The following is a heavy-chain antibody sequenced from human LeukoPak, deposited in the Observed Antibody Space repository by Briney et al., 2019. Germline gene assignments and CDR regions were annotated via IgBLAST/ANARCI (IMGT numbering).Heavy chain of an antibody. V-gene: IGHV1-69*05. CDR1: GGTSSSYA. CDR2: IIPIFGTA. J-gene: IGHJ4*02. CDR3: ARAAYCGGDCYPFPYYFDY. D-gene: IGHD2-21*02. Sequence: SVKVSCKASGGTSSSYAISWVRQAPGQGLEWMGGIIPIFGTANYAQKFQGRVTITTDESTSTAYMELSSLRSEDTAVYYCARAAYCGGDCYPFPYYFDYWGQGTLVTVSS.